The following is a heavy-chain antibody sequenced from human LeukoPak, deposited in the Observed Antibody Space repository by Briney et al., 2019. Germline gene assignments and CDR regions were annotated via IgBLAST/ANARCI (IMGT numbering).Heavy chain of an antibody. CDR3: ARGLTRSIAARLPDY. CDR1: GGSFSGYY. D-gene: IGHD6-6*01. CDR2: INHSGST. J-gene: IGHJ4*02. V-gene: IGHV4-34*01. Sequence: SETLSLTCAVYGGSFSGYYWSWIRQPPGKGLEWIGEINHSGSTNYNPSLKSRVTISVDTSKNQFSLKLSSVTAADTAVYYCARGLTRSIAARLPDYWGQGTLVTVSS.